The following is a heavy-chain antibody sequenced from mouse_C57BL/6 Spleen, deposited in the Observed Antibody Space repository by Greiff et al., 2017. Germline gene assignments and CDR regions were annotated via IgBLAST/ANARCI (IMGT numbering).Heavy chain of an antibody. V-gene: IGHV5-17*01. J-gene: IGHJ4*01. CDR1: GFTFSDYG. D-gene: IGHD1-1*01. Sequence: EVKLMESGGGLVKPGGSLKLSCAASGFTFSDYGMHWVRQAPEKGLEWVAYIRSGSSTIYYADTVKGRFTISRDNAKNTLFLQMTSLRSEDTAMYYCARENYYGSSYDYAMDYWGQGTSVTVSS. CDR2: IRSGSSTI. CDR3: ARENYYGSSYDYAMDY.